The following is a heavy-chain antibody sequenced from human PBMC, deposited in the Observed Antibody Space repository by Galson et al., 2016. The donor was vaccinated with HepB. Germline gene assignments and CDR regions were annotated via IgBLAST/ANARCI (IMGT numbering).Heavy chain of an antibody. D-gene: IGHD1-7*01. CDR1: GGSIGSPY. Sequence: SETLSLTCSVSGGSIGSPYWSWIRQPPGKGLEWIGFVYDSGGPKYHPSLKSRVPISVDTSKNQFSLRLTSVTAAATAVYYCARQNLNYVGWFDPWGQGTLVTVSS. CDR3: ARQNLNYVGWFDP. J-gene: IGHJ5*02. V-gene: IGHV4-59*11. CDR2: VYDSGGP.